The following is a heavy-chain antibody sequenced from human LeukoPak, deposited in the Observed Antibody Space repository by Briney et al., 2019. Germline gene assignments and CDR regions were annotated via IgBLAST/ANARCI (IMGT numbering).Heavy chain of an antibody. D-gene: IGHD1-26*01. V-gene: IGHV4-34*01. J-gene: IGHJ3*02. CDR3: ARSIVGADFDI. CDR2: INHSGST. CDR1: GGSFSDYY. Sequence: SETLSLTCAVYGGSFSDYYWSWIRQPPGKGLEWIGEINHSGSTNYNPSLKSRVTISVDTSKNQFSLKLSSVTAADTAVYYCARSIVGADFDIWGQGTMVTVSS.